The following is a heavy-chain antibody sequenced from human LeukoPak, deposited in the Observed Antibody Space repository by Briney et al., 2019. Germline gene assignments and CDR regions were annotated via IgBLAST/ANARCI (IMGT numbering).Heavy chain of an antibody. CDR1: GFTFYNYG. CDR2: ISFDGSNK. V-gene: IGHV3-30*03. D-gene: IGHD3-22*01. CDR3: ARENYLYSSGYYGAFDI. Sequence: GGSLRLSCAASGFTFYNYGMHWARQAPGRGLEWVAVISFDGSNKYYADSVKGRFTISRDNSKKTLYLQMNSLRAEDTALYYCARENYLYSSGYYGAFDIWGQGTMVTVSS. J-gene: IGHJ3*02.